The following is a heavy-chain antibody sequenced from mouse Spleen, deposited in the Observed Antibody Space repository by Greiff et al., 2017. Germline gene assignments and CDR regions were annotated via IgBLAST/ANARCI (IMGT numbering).Heavy chain of an antibody. CDR3: ARDPLPYYFDY. V-gene: IGHV5-6-4*01. CDR2: ISSGGGST. Sequence: EVKLVESGGGLVKLGGSLKLSCAASGFTFSSYYMSWVRQTPEKRLEWVATISSGGGSTYYPDSVKGRFTISRDNAKNTLYLQMSSLNSEDTAVYYCARDPLPYYFDYWGQGTTLTVSS. J-gene: IGHJ2*01. CDR1: GFTFSSYY.